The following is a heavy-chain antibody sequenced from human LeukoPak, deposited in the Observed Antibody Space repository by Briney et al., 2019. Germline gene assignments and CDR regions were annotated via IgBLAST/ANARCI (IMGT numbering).Heavy chain of an antibody. V-gene: IGHV3-23*01. D-gene: IGHD1-26*01. J-gene: IGHJ3*02. Sequence: GGSLRLSCAASGFTFSSYAMSWVRQAPGKGLEWVSAISGSGGSTYYADSVKGRFTISRDNSKNTLYLQMNSLRAEDTAVYYCAKDLPHSGSYHHDAFDIWGQGTMVTVSS. CDR2: ISGSGGST. CDR1: GFTFSSYA. CDR3: AKDLPHSGSYHHDAFDI.